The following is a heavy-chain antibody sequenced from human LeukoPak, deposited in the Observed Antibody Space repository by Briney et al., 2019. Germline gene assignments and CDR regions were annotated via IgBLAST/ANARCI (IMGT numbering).Heavy chain of an antibody. CDR2: ISSSSSYI. J-gene: IGHJ4*02. D-gene: IGHD6-13*01. Sequence: PGGSLRLSCAASGFTFSTSSLNWVRQAPGKGLEWVSSISSSSSYIYYADSVKGRFTISRDNAKNSLYLQMNSLRAEDTAVYYCARDLAAAALYYFDYWGQGTLVTVSS. CDR3: ARDLAAAALYYFDY. CDR1: GFTFSTSS. V-gene: IGHV3-21*01.